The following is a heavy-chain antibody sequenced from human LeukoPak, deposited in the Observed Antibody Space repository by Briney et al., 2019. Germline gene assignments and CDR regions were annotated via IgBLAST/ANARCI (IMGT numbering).Heavy chain of an antibody. CDR2: SRGKAKTYTT. Sequence: GGARRLSCVASGFTFSDYDMDWVRQAPGEGLEWVARSRGKAKTYTTEYAASVKGRFTISRDESKNSLSLQMHSLIIEDTAVYYCARGASGNYNYHYGMDVWGQGTTVTVSS. CDR1: GFTFSDYD. CDR3: ARGASGNYNYHYGMDV. D-gene: IGHD3-10*01. J-gene: IGHJ6*02. V-gene: IGHV3-72*01.